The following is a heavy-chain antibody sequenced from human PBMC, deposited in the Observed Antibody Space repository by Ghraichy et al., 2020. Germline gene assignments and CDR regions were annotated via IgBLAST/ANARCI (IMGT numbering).Heavy chain of an antibody. V-gene: IGHV4-34*01. Sequence: SETLSLTCAVYGGSFSGYYWSWIRQPPGKGLEWIGEINHSGSTNYNPSLKSRVTISVDTSKNQFSLKLSSVTAADTAVYYCARVMLGCSSTSCYPGYFDYWGQGTLVTVSS. D-gene: IGHD2-2*01. CDR2: INHSGST. CDR3: ARVMLGCSSTSCYPGYFDY. CDR1: GGSFSGYY. J-gene: IGHJ4*02.